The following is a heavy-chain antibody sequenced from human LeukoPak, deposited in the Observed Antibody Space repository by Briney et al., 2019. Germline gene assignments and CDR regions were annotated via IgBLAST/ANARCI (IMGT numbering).Heavy chain of an antibody. V-gene: IGHV3-15*01. J-gene: IGHJ4*02. CDR2: IKSKAAGGST. Sequence: GGSLRLSCAASGFTFNTAWMSWVRQAPGKGREWVGRIKSKAAGGSTDYTAPVRGRFTISRDDSKTSVYLQMHSLKTEDTAVYYCTAERGYSFYYWGQGTLVTVSS. CDR3: TAERGYSFYY. D-gene: IGHD3-3*01. CDR1: GFTFNTAW.